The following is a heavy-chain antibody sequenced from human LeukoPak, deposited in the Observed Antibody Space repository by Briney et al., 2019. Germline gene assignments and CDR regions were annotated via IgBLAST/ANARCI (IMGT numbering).Heavy chain of an antibody. D-gene: IGHD3-22*01. CDR3: SRGRDYYDNSGVDY. CDR1: GYSFIANY. V-gene: IGHV1-2*02. J-gene: IGHJ4*02. Sequence: GASVKVSCKASGYSFIANYIHWVRQAPGQGLEWMGWISPNSGGTNHAQKFQGRVTMTRDTSITTAYMDLSGLRSDDTAVYYCSRGRDYYDNSGVDYWGQGTLVTVSS. CDR2: ISPNSGGT.